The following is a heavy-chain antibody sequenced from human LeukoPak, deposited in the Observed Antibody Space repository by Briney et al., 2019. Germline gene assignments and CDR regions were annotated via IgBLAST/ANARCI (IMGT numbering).Heavy chain of an antibody. D-gene: IGHD3-3*01. CDR3: TRAYDFCDGPQDY. J-gene: IGHJ4*02. CDR2: IYPYDSDT. CDR1: GYSFSTYW. Sequence: GESLKISCQGSGYSFSTYWIGWVRQMPGKGLEWMGIIYPYDSDTRYSPSFQGQVTISADKSISTAYLQWSSLKASDTAIYYCTRAYDFCDGPQDYWGQGTLVTVSS. V-gene: IGHV5-51*01.